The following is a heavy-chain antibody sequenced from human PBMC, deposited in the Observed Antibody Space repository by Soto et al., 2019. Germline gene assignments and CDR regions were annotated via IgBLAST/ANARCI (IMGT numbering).Heavy chain of an antibody. CDR2: INAGNGNT. CDR1: GYTFTGYA. Sequence: QVQLVQSGAEEKKPGASVKVSCKASGYTFTGYAVHWVRQAPGQRLEWMGWINAGNGNTKYSQKFQGRVTITRDTSASTTYMERSTLRSEDTAVYYCASAVAVPADFDYWGQGTLVTVSS. J-gene: IGHJ4*02. D-gene: IGHD6-19*01. CDR3: ASAVAVPADFDY. V-gene: IGHV1-3*05.